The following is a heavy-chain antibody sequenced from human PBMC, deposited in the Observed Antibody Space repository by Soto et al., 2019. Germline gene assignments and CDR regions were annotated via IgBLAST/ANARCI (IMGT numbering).Heavy chain of an antibody. Sequence: QVQLVQSGAEEKKPGASVKVSCKASGYIFSRNDIHWVRQAPGQRLEWMGWMNAGNGNTRYSREFQASVTFTRDTAASTGYMELSSLRSEDTAVYYCARAAGMVALDYWGQGTLVTVSS. D-gene: IGHD5-18*01. CDR3: ARAAGMVALDY. V-gene: IGHV1-3*05. CDR1: GYIFSRND. CDR2: MNAGNGNT. J-gene: IGHJ4*02.